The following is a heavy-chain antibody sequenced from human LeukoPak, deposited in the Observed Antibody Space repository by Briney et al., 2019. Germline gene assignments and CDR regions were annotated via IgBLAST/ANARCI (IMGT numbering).Heavy chain of an antibody. D-gene: IGHD3-22*01. J-gene: IGHJ4*02. V-gene: IGHV4-59*01. CDR1: GGSISSYY. CDR3: AGASYDSSGVH. Sequence: SETLSLTCTVSGGSISSYYWSWIRQPPGKGLEWIGYIYYSGSTNYNPSLKSRVTLSVDTSKNQFSLELSSVTAADTAVYYCAGASYDSSGVHWGQGTLVTVSS. CDR2: IYYSGST.